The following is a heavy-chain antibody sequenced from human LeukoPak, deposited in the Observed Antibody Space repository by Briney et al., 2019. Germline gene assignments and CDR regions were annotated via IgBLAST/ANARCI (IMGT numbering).Heavy chain of an antibody. D-gene: IGHD2-2*01. Sequence: ASVKVSCKASGYTFTGYYMHWVRQAPGQGLEWMGWINPNSGGTNYAQKFQGRVTMTRDTSISTAYMELSRLRSDDTAVYYCARGGLSCSSTSCYYYFDYWGQGTPVTVSS. J-gene: IGHJ4*02. CDR3: ARGGLSCSSTSCYYYFDY. V-gene: IGHV1-2*02. CDR1: GYTFTGYY. CDR2: INPNSGGT.